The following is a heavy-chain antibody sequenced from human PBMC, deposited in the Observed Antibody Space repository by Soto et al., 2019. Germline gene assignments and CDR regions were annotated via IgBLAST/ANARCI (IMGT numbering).Heavy chain of an antibody. Sequence: GESLKISCKGSGYSFTSYWIGWVRQMPGKGLEWMGIIYPGDSDTRYSPSFQGQVTISADKSISTAYLQWSSLKASDTAMYYCARFNGRTYYDILTGYQGPWAFDIWGQGTMVTVSS. V-gene: IGHV5-51*01. CDR1: GYSFTSYW. CDR3: ARFNGRTYYDILTGYQGPWAFDI. CDR2: IYPGDSDT. J-gene: IGHJ3*02. D-gene: IGHD3-9*01.